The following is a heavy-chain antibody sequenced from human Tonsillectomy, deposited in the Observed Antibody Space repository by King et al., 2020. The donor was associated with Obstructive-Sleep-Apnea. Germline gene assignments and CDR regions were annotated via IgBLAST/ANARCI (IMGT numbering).Heavy chain of an antibody. V-gene: IGHV3-66*01. CDR1: GFTVSSTY. CDR2: IYAVGST. CDR3: ARDLVMDV. J-gene: IGHJ6*02. Sequence: VQLVESGGGLVQPGGSLRLSCAASGFTVSSTYMSWVRQAPGKGLEWVSDIYAVGSTYYADSVKGRFTISRDNSKNTVYLQMKSLRAGDTEVYFCARDLVMDVWGQGTTVTVSS. D-gene: IGHD2-8*02.